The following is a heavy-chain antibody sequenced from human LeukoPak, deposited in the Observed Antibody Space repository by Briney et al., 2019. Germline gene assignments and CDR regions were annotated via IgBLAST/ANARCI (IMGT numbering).Heavy chain of an antibody. V-gene: IGHV3-23*01. J-gene: IGHJ4*02. D-gene: IGHD6-13*01. CDR1: GFTFSSYA. CDR3: AKGEAAAGTGFRGFDY. Sequence: GGSLRLSCAASGFTFSSYAMSWVRQAPGKGLEWVSAISGSGGSTYYADSVKGRFTISRDNSKNTLYLQMNSLRAEDTAAYYCAKGEAAAGTGFRGFDYWGQGTLVTVSS. CDR2: ISGSGGST.